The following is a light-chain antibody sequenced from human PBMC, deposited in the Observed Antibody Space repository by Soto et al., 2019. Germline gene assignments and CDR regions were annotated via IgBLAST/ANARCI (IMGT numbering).Light chain of an antibody. J-gene: IGLJ1*01. Sequence: QCALTPAHPECGAPSGISTTSCSWNNSEGGGYKYVSWYQQHPGKAPKLMIYDVSNRPSGVSNRFSGSKSGNTASLTISGLQAEDEADYYCSSYTSSSTLDVFGTGTKVTVL. CDR3: SSYTSSSTLDV. CDR2: DVS. V-gene: IGLV2-14*01. CDR1: NSEGGGYKY.